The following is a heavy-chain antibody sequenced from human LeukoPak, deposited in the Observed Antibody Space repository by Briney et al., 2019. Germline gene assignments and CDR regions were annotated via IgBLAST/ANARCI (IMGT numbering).Heavy chain of an antibody. CDR2: IRYDGSNK. CDR3: ATLGMDYDILTGYHYYYYYMDV. Sequence: PGGSLRLSCAASGFTFSSYGMHWVRQAPGKGLEWVAFIRYDGSNKYYADSVKGRFTISRDNSKNTLYLQMNSLRAEDTAVYYCATLGMDYDILTGYHYYYYYMDVWGKGTTVTISS. J-gene: IGHJ6*03. V-gene: IGHV3-30*02. CDR1: GFTFSSYG. D-gene: IGHD3-9*01.